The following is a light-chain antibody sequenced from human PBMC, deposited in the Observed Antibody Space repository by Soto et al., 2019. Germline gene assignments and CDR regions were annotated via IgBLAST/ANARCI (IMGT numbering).Light chain of an antibody. CDR1: QGISRE. V-gene: IGKV1-33*01. J-gene: IGKJ4*01. CDR3: HQYTSLPYT. Sequence: DIQMTQSPSSLSASVGDRIAITCQASQGISRELNWYQQKPGQAPELLIYGASNLQTGVPSRFSGGGSGTHLSLTISALQPEDVATYYCHQYTSLPYTFGGGTKVEI. CDR2: GAS.